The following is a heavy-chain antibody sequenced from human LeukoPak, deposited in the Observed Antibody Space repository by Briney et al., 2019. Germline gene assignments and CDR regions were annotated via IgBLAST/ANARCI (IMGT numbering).Heavy chain of an antibody. CDR1: SGSISSGIW. CDR2: IYHSGST. V-gene: IGHV4-4*02. D-gene: IGHD1-26*01. CDR3: ARKPTTSDAFDM. J-gene: IGHJ3*02. Sequence: PSETLSLTCGVSSGSISSGIWWSWVRQPPGKGLGWIGEIYHSGSTNYNPSLKSRATISVDKSKGQFSLKLSSVTAADTAIYYCARKPTTSDAFDMWGQGTMVTVSS.